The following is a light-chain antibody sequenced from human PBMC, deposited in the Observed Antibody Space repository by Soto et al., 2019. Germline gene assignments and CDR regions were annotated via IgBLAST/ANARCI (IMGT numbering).Light chain of an antibody. CDR3: SSHTISSALQV. V-gene: IGLV2-14*01. Sequence: QSALTQPASVSGSPGQSITISCTGTISDFVVYNYVSWYQQHPGKAPKLMIYGVSSRPSGVSNRFSGSKSGNTASLTISGLQADDEADYYCSSHTISSALQVFGTGTKVTVL. CDR1: ISDFVVYNY. J-gene: IGLJ1*01. CDR2: GVS.